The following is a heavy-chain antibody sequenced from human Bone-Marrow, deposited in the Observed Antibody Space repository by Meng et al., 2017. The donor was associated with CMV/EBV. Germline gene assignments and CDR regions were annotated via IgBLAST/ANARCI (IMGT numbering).Heavy chain of an antibody. V-gene: IGHV3-21*01. CDR2: ISSSSSYI. CDR3: ARDPGSGYLSPFDY. CDR1: GFTFSSYS. D-gene: IGHD3-22*01. Sequence: GGSLRLSCAASGFTFSSYSMNWVRQAPGKGLEWVSSISSSSSYIYYADSVKGRFTISRDNAKNSLYLQMKSLRAEDTAVYYCARDPGSGYLSPFDYWGQGTLVTVSS. J-gene: IGHJ4*02.